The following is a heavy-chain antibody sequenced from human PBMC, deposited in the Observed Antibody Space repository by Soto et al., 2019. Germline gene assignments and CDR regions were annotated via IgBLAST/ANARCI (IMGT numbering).Heavy chain of an antibody. CDR1: GFTVSSSY. V-gene: IGHV3-66*01. D-gene: IGHD3-22*01. CDR3: ARVDYDSSGYPAAEYFQH. Sequence: EVQLVESGGGLVQPGGSLRLSCAASGFTVSSSYMSWVRQAPGKGLEWVSLIYSGGNTYYADSVKGRFTISRDTSKNTLCLQMNSLRAEDTALYYCARVDYDSSGYPAAEYFQHWGQGTLLTVSS. CDR2: IYSGGNT. J-gene: IGHJ1*01.